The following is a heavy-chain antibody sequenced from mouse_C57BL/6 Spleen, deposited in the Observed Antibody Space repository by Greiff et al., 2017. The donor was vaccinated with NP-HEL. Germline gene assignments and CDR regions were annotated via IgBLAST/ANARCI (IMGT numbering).Heavy chain of an antibody. CDR1: GYTFTSYW. CDR2: IDPSDSYT. CDR3: ARFLPISAYYAMDY. D-gene: IGHD5-5*01. Sequence: QVQLQQPGAELVRPGTSVKLSCKASGYTFTSYWMHWVKQRPGQGLEWIGVIDPSDSYTNYNQKFKGKATLTVDTSSSTAYMQLSSLTSEDSAVYYCARFLPISAYYAMDYWGQGTSVTVSA. J-gene: IGHJ4*01. V-gene: IGHV1-59*01.